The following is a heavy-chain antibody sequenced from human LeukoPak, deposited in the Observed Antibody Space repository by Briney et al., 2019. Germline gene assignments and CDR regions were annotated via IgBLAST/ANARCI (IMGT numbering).Heavy chain of an antibody. CDR3: TTGAKAEYYYYYYMDV. V-gene: IGHV3-15*01. J-gene: IGHJ6*03. Sequence: GGSLRLSCAASGFTFSNAWMSWVRQAPGKGLEWVVRIKSKTDGGTTDYAAPVKGRFTISRDDSKNTLYLQMNSLKTEDTAVYYCTTGAKAEYYYYYYMDVWGKGTTVTISS. CDR1: GFTFSNAW. CDR2: IKSKTDGGTT.